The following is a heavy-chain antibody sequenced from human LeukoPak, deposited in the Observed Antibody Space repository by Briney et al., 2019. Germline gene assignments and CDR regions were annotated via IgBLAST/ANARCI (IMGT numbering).Heavy chain of an antibody. D-gene: IGHD1-14*01. CDR3: AKMRESVYDP. Sequence: GGSLRLSCAASGFTFTSSATSWVRQVPGKGLEWVSTISGSDSSASYADSVKGRFTISRDSSENTLYLQMNSLRAEDTAVYYCAKMRESVYDPWGQGTLVTVSS. J-gene: IGHJ5*02. CDR2: ISGSDSSA. CDR1: GFTFTSSA. V-gene: IGHV3-23*01.